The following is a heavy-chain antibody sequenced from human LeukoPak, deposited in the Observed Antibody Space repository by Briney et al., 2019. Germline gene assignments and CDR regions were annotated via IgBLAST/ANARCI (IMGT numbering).Heavy chain of an antibody. V-gene: IGHV4-34*01. D-gene: IGHD6-19*01. Sequence: PSETLSLTCAVYGGSFSGYYWSWIRQPPGKGLEWIGEINHSGSTNYNPSLKSRVTISVDTSKNQFSLKLSSVTAADTAVYYCARLRYSSGWDFDYWGQGTLVTVSS. CDR1: GGSFSGYY. CDR3: ARLRYSSGWDFDY. J-gene: IGHJ4*02. CDR2: INHSGST.